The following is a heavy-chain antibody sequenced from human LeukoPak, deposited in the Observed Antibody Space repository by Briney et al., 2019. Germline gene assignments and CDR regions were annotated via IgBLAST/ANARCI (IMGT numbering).Heavy chain of an antibody. V-gene: IGHV1-18*01. CDR2: IRTYNGNT. CDR3: ARGTYYDFWSGYN. J-gene: IGHJ4*02. Sequence: GASVKVSCKASGYTFTSYGISWVRQAPRQGLEWMGWIRTYNGNTNYAQKLQGRVTMTTDTSTSTAYMELRSLRSDDTAVYYCARGTYYDFWSGYNWGQGTLVTVSS. D-gene: IGHD3-3*01. CDR1: GYTFTSYG.